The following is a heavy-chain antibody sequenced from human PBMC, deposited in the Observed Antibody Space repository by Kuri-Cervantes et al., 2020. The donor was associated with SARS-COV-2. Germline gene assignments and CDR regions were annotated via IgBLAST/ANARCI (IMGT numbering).Heavy chain of an antibody. D-gene: IGHD3-22*01. Sequence: ETLSLTCKGSGYSFTSYWIGWVRQVPGKGLEWMGIIYPGDSDTRYSPSFQGQVTISADKSISTAYLQWSSLKASDTAMYYCARRGYYDSSGYTFDYWGQGTLVTVSS. CDR2: IYPGDSDT. CDR3: ARRGYYDSSGYTFDY. V-gene: IGHV5-51*01. J-gene: IGHJ4*02. CDR1: GYSFTSYW.